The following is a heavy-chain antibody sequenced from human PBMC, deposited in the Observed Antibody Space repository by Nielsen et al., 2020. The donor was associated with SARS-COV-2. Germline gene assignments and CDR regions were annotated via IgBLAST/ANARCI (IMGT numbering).Heavy chain of an antibody. CDR3: VGREYSSSWYSFWFGLDGMDV. D-gene: IGHD6-13*01. Sequence: VRQAPGKALEWLSYIGGNGRNIFYADSVKGRFTISRDNSKNTLYLQMSSLRAEDTAVYYCVGREYSSSWYSFWFGLDGMDVWGQGTTVTVSS. J-gene: IGHJ6*02. V-gene: IGHV3-64D*06. CDR2: IGGNGRNI.